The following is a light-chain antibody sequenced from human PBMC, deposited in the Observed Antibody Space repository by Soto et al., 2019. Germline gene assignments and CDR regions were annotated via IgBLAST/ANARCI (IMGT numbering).Light chain of an antibody. CDR3: QQYNSYPYS. J-gene: IGKJ3*01. CDR1: QNIDSW. CDR2: DAS. Sequence: DIQVTQSPSTLSASVGDRVTISCRASQNIDSWLAWYQQKPGKAPKLLIYDASSLESGVPSRFSGSGSGTEFTLTISSRQPDDFATEYCQQYNSYPYSFGPGTKVDIK. V-gene: IGKV1-5*01.